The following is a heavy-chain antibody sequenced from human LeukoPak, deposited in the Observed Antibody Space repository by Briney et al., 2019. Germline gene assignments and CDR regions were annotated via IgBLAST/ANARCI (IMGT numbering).Heavy chain of an antibody. CDR1: GYSENFYG. CDR3: ARMYYYDNSGDDNWFDP. D-gene: IGHD3-22*01. J-gene: IGHJ5*02. Sequence: GASVKVSCKTSGYSENFYGITWVRQVAGQGLEWMGWLNPNTGNTGYAQKFQGRVTITRNTSISTAYLELSSLRSEDTAIYYCARMYYYDNSGDDNWFDPWGQGTLVTVSS. CDR2: LNPNTGNT. V-gene: IGHV1-8*01.